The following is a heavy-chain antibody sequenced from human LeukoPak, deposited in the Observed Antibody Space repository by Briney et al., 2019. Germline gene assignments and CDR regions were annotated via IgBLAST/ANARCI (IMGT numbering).Heavy chain of an antibody. V-gene: IGHV3-66*01. CDR3: ARGGADYYNSSVRFDY. D-gene: IGHD3-22*01. J-gene: IGHJ4*02. CDR2: IYSGGST. CDR1: GFTVSSNY. Sequence: GGSLRLSCAASGFTVSSNYMNWVRQAPGKGLEWVSIIYSGGSTYYADSVKGRFTISRDNSKNTLYLQMNSLRAEDTAVYYCARGGADYYNSSVRFDYWGQGTLVTVSS.